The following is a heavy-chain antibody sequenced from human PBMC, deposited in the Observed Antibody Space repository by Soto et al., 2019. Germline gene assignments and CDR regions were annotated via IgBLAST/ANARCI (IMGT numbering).Heavy chain of an antibody. J-gene: IGHJ6*02. CDR2: INSDGSST. V-gene: IGHV3-74*01. CDR3: AREGCSGGSCYQTYYYYGMDV. CDR1: GFTFSSYW. D-gene: IGHD2-15*01. Sequence: EVQLVESGGGLVQPGGSLRLSCAASGFTFSSYWMHWVRQAPGKGLVWVSRINSDGSSTSYADSVKGRFTISRDNAKNTLYLQMNSRRAEDTAVYYCAREGCSGGSCYQTYYYYGMDVWGQGTTVTVSS.